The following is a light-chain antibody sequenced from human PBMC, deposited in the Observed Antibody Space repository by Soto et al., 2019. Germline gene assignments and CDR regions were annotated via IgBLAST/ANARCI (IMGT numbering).Light chain of an antibody. CDR1: SSDVGAYNY. Sequence: QSALTQPPSASGSPGQSVTISCTGTSSDVGAYNYVSWYQQYTGKAPKLMIYDVSKRPSGVADRFSGSKSGNTASLTVSGLRADDEAVYYCSSYGGGDTFHVIFGGGTKLTVL. CDR3: SSYGGGDTFHVI. CDR2: DVS. J-gene: IGLJ2*01. V-gene: IGLV2-8*01.